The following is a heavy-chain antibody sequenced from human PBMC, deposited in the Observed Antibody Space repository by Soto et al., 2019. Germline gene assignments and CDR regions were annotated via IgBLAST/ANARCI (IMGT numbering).Heavy chain of an antibody. Sequence: SETLSLTCTVSGGSISSYYWSWIRQPPGKGLEWIGYIYYSGSTNYNPSLKSRVTISVDTSKNQFSLKLSSVTAADTAVYYCARHARRVPAAMAHFDYWGQGTLVTVSS. CDR2: IYYSGST. CDR3: ARHARRVPAAMAHFDY. V-gene: IGHV4-59*08. D-gene: IGHD2-2*01. J-gene: IGHJ4*02. CDR1: GGSISSYY.